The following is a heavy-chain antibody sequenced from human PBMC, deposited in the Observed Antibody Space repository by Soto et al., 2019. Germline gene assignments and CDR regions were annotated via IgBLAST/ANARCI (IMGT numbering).Heavy chain of an antibody. CDR2: IYYSGST. CDR3: LRILGGGRGSFDF. Sequence: PSETLSLTCTVSGGSISSSSYYWGWIRQPPGKGLEWIGSIYYSGSTYYNPSLKSRVTISVDTSKNQFSLKLSSVTAADTAVYYFLRILGGGRGSFDFRGQRPMVTVSS. CDR1: GGSISSSSYY. D-gene: IGHD2-15*01. V-gene: IGHV4-39*01. J-gene: IGHJ3*01.